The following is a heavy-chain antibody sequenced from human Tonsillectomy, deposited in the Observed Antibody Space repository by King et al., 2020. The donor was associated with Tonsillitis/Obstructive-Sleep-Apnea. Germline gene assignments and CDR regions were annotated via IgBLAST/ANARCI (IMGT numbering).Heavy chain of an antibody. Sequence: QLQESGPGLVKPSETLSLTCTVSGGSISSYYWSWIRQPPGKGLEWIGYIYYSGSTNYNPSLKSRVTISVDTSKNQFSLKLSSVTAADTAVYYCARGKVASGSYYVLDYWGQGTLVTVSS. V-gene: IGHV4-59*01. J-gene: IGHJ4*02. CDR1: GGSISSYY. D-gene: IGHD1-26*01. CDR3: ARGKVASGSYYVLDY. CDR2: IYYSGST.